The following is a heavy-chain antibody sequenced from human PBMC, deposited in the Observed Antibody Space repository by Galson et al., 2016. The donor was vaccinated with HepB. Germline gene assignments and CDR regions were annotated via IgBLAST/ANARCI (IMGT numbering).Heavy chain of an antibody. CDR2: INQDGSQT. CDR3: ARGHFDS. Sequence: SLRLSCAASGLSLSDYWMIWVRQAPGKGLEWVANINQDGSQTNYGDSVKGRFTISRDNAKNSLYLQMNSLRAEGTGVYSCARGHFDSWGQGTLVTVSS. CDR1: GLSLSDYW. J-gene: IGHJ5*01. V-gene: IGHV3-7*01.